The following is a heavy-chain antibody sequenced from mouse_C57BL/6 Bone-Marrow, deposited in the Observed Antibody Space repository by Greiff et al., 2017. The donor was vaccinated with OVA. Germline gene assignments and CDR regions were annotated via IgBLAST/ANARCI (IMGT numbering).Heavy chain of an antibody. CDR3: ARDRRGHGYFDV. CDR1: GFTFSSYA. CDR2: ISDGGSYT. D-gene: IGHD6-1*01. Sequence: DVHLVESGGGLVKPGGSLKLSCAASGFTFSSYAMSWVRQTPEKRLEWVATISDGGSYTYYPDNVKGRFTISRDNAKNNLYLQMSHLKSEDTAMYYCARDRRGHGYFDVWGTGTTVTVSS. J-gene: IGHJ1*03. V-gene: IGHV5-4*01.